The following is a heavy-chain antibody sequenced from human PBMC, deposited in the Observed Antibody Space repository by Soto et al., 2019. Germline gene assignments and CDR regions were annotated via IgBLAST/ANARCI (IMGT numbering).Heavy chain of an antibody. V-gene: IGHV1-18*01. Sequence: QVQLVQSGAEVKKPGASVKVSCKASGYTFTSYGISWVRQALGQGLEWMGWISAYNGNTNYAQKLQGRVTMTTDTSTSTAYMELRSLRSDDTAVYYCARGHCSGGSCYSGPLDYWGQGTLVTVSS. CDR1: GYTFTSYG. CDR3: ARGHCSGGSCYSGPLDY. D-gene: IGHD2-15*01. CDR2: ISAYNGNT. J-gene: IGHJ4*02.